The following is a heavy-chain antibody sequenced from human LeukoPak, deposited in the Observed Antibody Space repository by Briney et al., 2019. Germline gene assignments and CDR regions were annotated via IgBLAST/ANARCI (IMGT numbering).Heavy chain of an antibody. CDR1: GFTFSRYW. CDR3: VSSSGGYNWFDP. J-gene: IGHJ5*02. Sequence: GGSLRLSCAASGFTFSRYWMHCVRQAPGKGLVWVSRINSDGSSTTYADSVKGRFTISRDNAKNTVYLQMNSLRAEDTAVYYCVSSSGGYNWFDPWGQGTLVTVSS. V-gene: IGHV3-74*01. CDR2: INSDGSST. D-gene: IGHD6-25*01.